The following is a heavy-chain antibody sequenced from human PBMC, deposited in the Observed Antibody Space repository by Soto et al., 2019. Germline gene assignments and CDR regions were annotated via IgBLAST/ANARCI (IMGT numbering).Heavy chain of an antibody. CDR1: GYTFTGYY. V-gene: IGHV1-2*04. CDR3: ARARNQTGIAVAGAGPYAFDI. J-gene: IGHJ3*02. D-gene: IGHD6-19*01. Sequence: ASVKVSCKASGYTFTGYYMHWVRQAPGQGLEWMGWINPNSGGTNYAQKFQGWVTMTRDTSISTAYMELSRLRSDDTAVYYCARARNQTGIAVAGAGPYAFDIWGQGTMVTVSS. CDR2: INPNSGGT.